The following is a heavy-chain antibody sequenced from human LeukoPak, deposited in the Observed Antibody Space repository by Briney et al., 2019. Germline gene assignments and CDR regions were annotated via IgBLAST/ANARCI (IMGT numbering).Heavy chain of an antibody. V-gene: IGHV3-33*01. CDR2: IWYDGSNK. CDR1: GFTFSSYG. J-gene: IGHJ6*02. Sequence: GSLRLSCAASGFTFSSYGMHWVRQAPGKGLEWVAVIWYDGSNKYYADSVKGRFTISRDNTKNSLDLQMNSLRAEDTAVYYCARLAMILVPNYYGMDVWGQGTTVTVSS. CDR3: ARLAMILVPNYYGMDV. D-gene: IGHD3-22*01.